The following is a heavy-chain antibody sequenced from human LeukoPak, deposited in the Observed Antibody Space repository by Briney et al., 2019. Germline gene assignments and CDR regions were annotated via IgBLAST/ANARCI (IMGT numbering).Heavy chain of an antibody. V-gene: IGHV3-23*01. CDR3: AKGGLADTHLYYYAMDV. J-gene: IGHJ6*02. CDR1: GFTFSNYA. D-gene: IGHD6-13*01. Sequence: GGSLRLSCAASGFTFSNYAMNWVRQAPGKGLEWVSIISGGGGATYYADSMKGRFTISRDNPKNTLYLQMNSLRADDTALYYCAKGGLADTHLYYYAMDVWGQGTTVTVS. CDR2: ISGGGGAT.